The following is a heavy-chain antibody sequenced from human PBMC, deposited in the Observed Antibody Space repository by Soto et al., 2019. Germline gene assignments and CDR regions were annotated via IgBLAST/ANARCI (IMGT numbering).Heavy chain of an antibody. CDR3: ARTSYSSSADYYYYYGMDV. CDR1: GYSFTTYW. V-gene: IGHV5-51*01. J-gene: IGHJ6*02. Sequence: GESLKISCNGSGYSFTTYWIGWVRQMPGKGLEWMGIIYPGDSDTRYSPSFQGQVTISADRSISTAYLQWSSLKASDTAMYYCARTSYSSSADYYYYYGMDVWGQGTTVTVS. D-gene: IGHD6-6*01. CDR2: IYPGDSDT.